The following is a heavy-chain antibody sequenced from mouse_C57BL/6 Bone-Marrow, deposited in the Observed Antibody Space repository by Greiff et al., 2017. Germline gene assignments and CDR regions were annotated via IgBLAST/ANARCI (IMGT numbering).Heavy chain of an antibody. CDR3: ARGHDGYYPYYFDY. D-gene: IGHD2-3*01. CDR2: ISYDGSN. CDR1: GYSITSGYY. J-gene: IGHJ2*01. Sequence: DVQLQESGPGLVKPSQSLSLTCSVTGYSITSGYYWNWIRQFPGNKLEWMGYISYDGSNNYNPSLKNRISITRDTSKNQFFLKLNSVTTEDTATYYCARGHDGYYPYYFDYWGQGTTLTVSS. V-gene: IGHV3-6*01.